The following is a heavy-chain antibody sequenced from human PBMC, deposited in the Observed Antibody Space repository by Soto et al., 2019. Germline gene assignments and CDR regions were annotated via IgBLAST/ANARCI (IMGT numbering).Heavy chain of an antibody. CDR1: GGSISSGGYY. V-gene: IGHV4-31*01. CDR3: ISIWWWGGGAFDI. D-gene: IGHD2-21*01. CDR2: INYSGST. J-gene: IGHJ3*02. Sequence: QVQLQESGPGLVKPSQTLSLTCTVSGGSISSGGYYWSWIRQHPGKGLEWIGYINYSGSTYYNPSLKSTVTVYVDAAKNQFSLEVSSVIAAGTSGYYCISIWWWGGGAFDIWGQGTMVTVSS.